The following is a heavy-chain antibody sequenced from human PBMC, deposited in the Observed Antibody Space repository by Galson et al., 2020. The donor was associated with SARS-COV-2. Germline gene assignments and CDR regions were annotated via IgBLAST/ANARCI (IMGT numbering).Heavy chain of an antibody. J-gene: IGHJ4*02. Sequence: GGSLRLSCAASGFTFSSYGMHWVRQAPGKGLEWVALIWYDGSDKYYADSVKGRFTISRDNSKNTLYLQMNSLRAEDTAVYYCATAGDAGYYTRWGQGTLVTVSS. V-gene: IGHV3-33*01. CDR1: GFTFSSYG. CDR2: IWYDGSDK. CDR3: ATAGDAGYYTR. D-gene: IGHD3-3*01.